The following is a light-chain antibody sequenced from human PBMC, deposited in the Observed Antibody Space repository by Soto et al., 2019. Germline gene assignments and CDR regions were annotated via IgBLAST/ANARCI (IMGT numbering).Light chain of an antibody. Sequence: EMVLTQSPGTLSLCPGERATLSCRASQSVSSSYLAWYQQKPGQAPRLLIYGASSRATGIPDRFSGSGSGTDFTLTISRLEPEDFAVYYCQQYGSLPITFGQGTRLEIK. CDR3: QQYGSLPIT. CDR2: GAS. J-gene: IGKJ5*01. CDR1: QSVSSSY. V-gene: IGKV3-20*01.